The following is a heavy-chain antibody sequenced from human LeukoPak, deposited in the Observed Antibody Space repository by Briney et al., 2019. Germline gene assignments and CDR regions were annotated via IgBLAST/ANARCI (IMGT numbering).Heavy chain of an antibody. CDR3: STNGGPYYFNP. D-gene: IGHD2/OR15-2a*01. Sequence: ASVKVSCKAPGDSISPYVISWVRQAPGLGLEWMGGSVPFFGTAHYAPKFQGRVTLTRDDSTSSAYMELNSLRYDDTAVYFCSTNGGPYYFNPWGQGTQVTVSS. J-gene: IGHJ5*02. CDR2: SVPFFGTA. CDR1: GDSISPYV. V-gene: IGHV1-69*05.